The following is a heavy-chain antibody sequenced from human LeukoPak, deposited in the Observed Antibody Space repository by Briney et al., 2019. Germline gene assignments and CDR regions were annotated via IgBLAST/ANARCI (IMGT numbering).Heavy chain of an antibody. Sequence: GGFLRLSCAASGFTFSDYYMSWIRQAPGKGLEWVSYISSSGSTIYYADSVKGRFTISRDNAKNSLYLQMNSLRAEDTAVYYCARDGDFWSGYYCRADYWGQGTLVTVSS. D-gene: IGHD3-3*01. V-gene: IGHV3-11*04. CDR3: ARDGDFWSGYYCRADY. J-gene: IGHJ4*02. CDR1: GFTFSDYY. CDR2: ISSSGSTI.